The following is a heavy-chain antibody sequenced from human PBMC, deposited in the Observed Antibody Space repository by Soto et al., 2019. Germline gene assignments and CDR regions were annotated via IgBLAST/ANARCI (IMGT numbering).Heavy chain of an antibody. J-gene: IGHJ6*02. CDR2: ISGYNGNT. CDR1: GYTFTNYG. V-gene: IGHV1-18*01. CDR3: AREGQAPYYYYCMDV. Sequence: QVQVVQSGDEVKKPGASVKVSCKASGYTFTNYGFSWVRQDPGQGLEWMGWISGYNGNTKYAEKFQGRVTMTTDTSTSTAHIDLRSLRSDYTAVYYCAREGQAPYYYYCMDVWGQGTAVTVSS.